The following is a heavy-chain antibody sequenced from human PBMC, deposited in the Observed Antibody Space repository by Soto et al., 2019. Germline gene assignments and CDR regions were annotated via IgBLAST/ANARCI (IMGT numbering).Heavy chain of an antibody. CDR2: IYWDDDK. J-gene: IGHJ6*02. CDR1: GFSLSTSGVG. D-gene: IGHD3-3*01. CDR3: ARIPFWSGYYANHTPYYYYYGMDV. Sequence: SGPTLVNPTQTLTLTCTFSGFSLSTSGVGVGWIRQPPGKALECLALIYWDDDKRYSPSLKSRLTITMDTSKNQVVLTMTNMDPVDTATYYCARIPFWSGYYANHTPYYYYYGMDVWGQGTTVTVSS. V-gene: IGHV2-5*02.